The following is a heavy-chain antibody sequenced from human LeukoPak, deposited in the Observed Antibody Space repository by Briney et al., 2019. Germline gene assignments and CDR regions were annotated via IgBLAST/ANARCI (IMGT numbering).Heavy chain of an antibody. CDR1: GFTFSSYR. CDR2: IRYDGSNK. J-gene: IGHJ3*02. D-gene: IGHD3-22*01. CDR3: AKGHAYYYDSSGYPDAFDI. V-gene: IGHV3-30*02. Sequence: PGGSLRLSCAASGFTFSSYRMHWVRQAPGKGLEWVAFIRYDGSNKYYADSVKGRLTISRDNSKNTLYLQMNSLRAEDTSLYYCAKGHAYYYDSSGYPDAFDIWGQGTMVTVSS.